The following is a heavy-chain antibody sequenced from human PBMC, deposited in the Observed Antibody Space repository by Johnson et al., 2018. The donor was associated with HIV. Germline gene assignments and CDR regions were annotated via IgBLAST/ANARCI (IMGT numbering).Heavy chain of an antibody. Sequence: EQLVESGGGLIQAGGSLRLSCAVSGFSVSTNYMNWVRQAPGKGLEWVANINQDGSEKYYVDSVNGRFTISRDNAKNSLYLQMNSLRAEDTAVYYCAREGDDPGAFDIWGQGTVVTVSS. D-gene: IGHD3-16*01. J-gene: IGHJ3*02. V-gene: IGHV3-7*03. CDR2: INQDGSEK. CDR1: GFSVSTNY. CDR3: AREGDDPGAFDI.